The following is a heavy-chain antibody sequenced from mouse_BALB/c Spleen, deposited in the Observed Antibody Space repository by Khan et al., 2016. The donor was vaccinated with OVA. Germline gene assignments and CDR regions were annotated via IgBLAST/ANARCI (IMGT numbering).Heavy chain of an antibody. Sequence: QVRLQQSGGDLMKPGASVKISCKATGYTFSSYWIEWGKQRPGRGLEWIGQIFPGSVSTTYNEKFKGKATFTADTSYNTAYMQLSSLTSEDSAVYYCARGGYGGFAYWGQGTLVTVSA. J-gene: IGHJ3*01. CDR3: ARGGYGGFAY. V-gene: IGHV1-9*01. CDR1: GYTFSSYW. D-gene: IGHD2-2*01. CDR2: IFPGSVST.